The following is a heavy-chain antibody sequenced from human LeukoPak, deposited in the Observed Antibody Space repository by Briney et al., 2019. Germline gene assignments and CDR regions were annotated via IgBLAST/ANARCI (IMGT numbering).Heavy chain of an antibody. CDR3: ARRDISSGWSFDY. CDR2: IHTSGST. J-gene: IGHJ4*02. D-gene: IGHD6-19*01. Sequence: SETLSLTCTVSGGSISNYHWSWIRQPAGKGLEWIGQIHTSGSTNYNPPLKSRVSMSIDTAEDQVSLTIRSVTAADTAFYYCARRDISSGWSFDYWGQGTLVTVSS. CDR1: GGSISNYH. V-gene: IGHV4-4*07.